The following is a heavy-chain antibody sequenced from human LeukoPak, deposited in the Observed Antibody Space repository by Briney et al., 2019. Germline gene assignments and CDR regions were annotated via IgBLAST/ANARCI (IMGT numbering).Heavy chain of an antibody. J-gene: IGHJ4*02. CDR3: ARVRDGYNFFDN. Sequence: GGSLRLSCAASGFTVSGNYMSWVRQAPGKGLEWASVIYSGGPTYYSDAVKGRFTISRDNSKNTLYLQMNSLRAEDTAVYYCARVRDGYNFFDNWGQGTLVTVSS. CDR1: GFTVSGNY. CDR2: IYSGGPT. V-gene: IGHV3-66*01. D-gene: IGHD5-24*01.